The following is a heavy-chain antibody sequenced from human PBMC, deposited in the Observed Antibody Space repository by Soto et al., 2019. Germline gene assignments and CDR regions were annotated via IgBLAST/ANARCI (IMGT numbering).Heavy chain of an antibody. Sequence: GGSLRLSCAASGFTFSSYAMSWVRQAPGKGLEWVSTISGSAGNTYYANSVKGRFTISRDNSKSTLYLQMSSLRADDTAIYYCARVPRYCSGGSCPAGSSDYWGQGLLVTLSS. CDR1: GFTFSSYA. D-gene: IGHD2-15*01. CDR3: ARVPRYCSGGSCPAGSSDY. CDR2: ISGSAGNT. V-gene: IGHV3-23*01. J-gene: IGHJ4*02.